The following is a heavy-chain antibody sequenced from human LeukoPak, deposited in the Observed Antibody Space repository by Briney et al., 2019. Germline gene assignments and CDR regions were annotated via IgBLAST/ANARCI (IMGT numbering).Heavy chain of an antibody. CDR2: ISSSSSTI. Sequence: GGSLRLSCAASRFTFSSYSMNWVRQAPGGGLEWVSYISSSSSTIYYADSVKGRFTISRDNAKNSLYLQMNSVRDEDTAVYYCARALYDILTGYYIDYWGQGTLVTVSS. D-gene: IGHD3-9*01. CDR3: ARALYDILTGYYIDY. J-gene: IGHJ4*02. CDR1: RFTFSSYS. V-gene: IGHV3-48*02.